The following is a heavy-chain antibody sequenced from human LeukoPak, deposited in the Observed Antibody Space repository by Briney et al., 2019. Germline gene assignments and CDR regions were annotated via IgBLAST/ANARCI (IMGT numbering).Heavy chain of an antibody. V-gene: IGHV3-74*01. Sequence: GGSLRLSCAASGFTFSSYWMHWVRQAPGKGLVWVSRLNSDGSSTNYADSVKGRFTISRDNAKNTLYLQMNSLRAEDTAVYYCARVAASNFDYWGQGTLVTVSS. CDR3: ARVAASNFDY. CDR1: GFTFSSYW. CDR2: LNSDGSST. D-gene: IGHD2-15*01. J-gene: IGHJ4*02.